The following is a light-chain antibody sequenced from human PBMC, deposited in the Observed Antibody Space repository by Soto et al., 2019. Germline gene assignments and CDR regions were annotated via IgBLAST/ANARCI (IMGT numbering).Light chain of an antibody. CDR3: QQYSISKWT. Sequence: EIVLTQSPGTLSLSPGERATLSCRASQSLDNRHLAWYQHKPGQTPRVLTYGASNRATGIPVRFSGSGSGTDFTLTISRLEPEDFAVYYCQQYSISKWTFGQGTKVEMK. V-gene: IGKV3-20*01. J-gene: IGKJ1*01. CDR1: QSLDNRH. CDR2: GAS.